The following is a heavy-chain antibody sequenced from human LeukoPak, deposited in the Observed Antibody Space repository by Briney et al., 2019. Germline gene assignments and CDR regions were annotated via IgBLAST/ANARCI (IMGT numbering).Heavy chain of an antibody. Sequence: SVKVSCKASGFTFTSSAVQWVRQARGQRLEWIGWIVVGSGNTNYAQKFQKRVTITRDMSTSTAYMELSSLRSEDTAVYYCAAGGSGSYYGSHFDYWGQGTLVTVSS. V-gene: IGHV1-58*01. CDR3: AAGGSGSYYGSHFDY. D-gene: IGHD3-10*01. J-gene: IGHJ4*02. CDR2: IVVGSGNT. CDR1: GFTFTSSA.